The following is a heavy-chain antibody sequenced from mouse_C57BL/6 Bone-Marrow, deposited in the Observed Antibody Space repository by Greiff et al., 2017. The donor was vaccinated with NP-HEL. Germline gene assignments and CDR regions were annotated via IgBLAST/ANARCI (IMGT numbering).Heavy chain of an antibody. D-gene: IGHD2-4*01. V-gene: IGHV1-59*01. CDR3: ARSGYDYDAPAWFAY. CDR1: GYTFTSYW. Sequence: QVQLQQSWAELVRSGTSVKLSCKASGYTFTSYWMHWVKQRPGQGLEWIGVIDPSDSYTNYNQKFKGKATLTVDTSSSTAYMQLSSLTSEDSAVYYCARSGYDYDAPAWFAYWGQGTLVTVSA. J-gene: IGHJ3*01. CDR2: IDPSDSYT.